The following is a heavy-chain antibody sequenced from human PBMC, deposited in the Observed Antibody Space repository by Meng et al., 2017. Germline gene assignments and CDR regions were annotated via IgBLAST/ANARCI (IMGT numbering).Heavy chain of an antibody. V-gene: IGHV4-34*01. Sequence: QLQQWGSGLLKPSETLSLTCAVYGGSFSGYYWSWIRQPPGKGLEWIGEINHSGSTNYNPSLKSRVTISVDTSKNQFSLKLSSVTAADTAVYYCAGITMSRAGDYWGQGTLVTVSS. CDR3: AGITMSRAGDY. D-gene: IGHD3-22*01. J-gene: IGHJ4*02. CDR2: INHSGST. CDR1: GGSFSGYY.